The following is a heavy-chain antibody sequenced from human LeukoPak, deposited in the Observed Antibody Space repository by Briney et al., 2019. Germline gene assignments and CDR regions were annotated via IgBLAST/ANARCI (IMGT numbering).Heavy chain of an antibody. CDR3: ARDLNIVVMLAMTDAFDI. V-gene: IGHV3-7*01. CDR2: IKQDGSEK. Sequence: PGGSLRLSCAASGFIFSSYGMSWVRQAPGKGLEWVANIKQDGSEKYYVDSVKGRFTISRDNAKNSLYLQMNSLRAEDTAVYYCARDLNIVVMLAMTDAFDIWGQGTMVTVSS. CDR1: GFIFSSYG. D-gene: IGHD2-15*01. J-gene: IGHJ3*02.